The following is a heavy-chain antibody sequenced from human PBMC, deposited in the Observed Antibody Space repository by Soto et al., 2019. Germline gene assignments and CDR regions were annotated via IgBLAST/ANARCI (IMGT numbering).Heavy chain of an antibody. D-gene: IGHD5-18*01. Sequence: GDSLKISCKGSGYSFTTYWIGWVRQMPGTGQEWMGIIYPGDSDTRYSPSFQGQVTISADRSISTAYLPWSSLKASDTAMYYCERPFTCTVMANPYYYYVMDGCGKVTTVTLAS. J-gene: IGHJ6*04. V-gene: IGHV5-51*01. CDR1: GYSFTTYW. CDR3: ERPFTCTVMANPYYYYVMDG. CDR2: IYPGDSDT.